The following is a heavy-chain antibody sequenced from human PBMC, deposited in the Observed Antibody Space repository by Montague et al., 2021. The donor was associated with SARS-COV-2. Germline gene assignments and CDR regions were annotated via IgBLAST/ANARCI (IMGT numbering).Heavy chain of an antibody. CDR2: ISGSGGST. V-gene: IGHV3-23*01. J-gene: IGHJ6*02. CDR3: AKDSHQWGIVVVPTAMGSDGMDV. D-gene: IGHD2-2*01. Sequence: SLRLSCAASRISFSTYAMSWVRQAPGKWLEWVSAISGSGGSTYCADSVKGRFTISRDNSKNRLNLQMNSLRAEDTAVYYCAKDSHQWGIVVVPTAMGSDGMDVWGQRTKVTVS. CDR1: RISFSTYA.